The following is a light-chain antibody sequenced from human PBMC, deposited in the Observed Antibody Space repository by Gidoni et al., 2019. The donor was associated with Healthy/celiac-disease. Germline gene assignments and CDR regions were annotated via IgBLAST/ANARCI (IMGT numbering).Light chain of an antibody. CDR3: QQRSNWPYT. V-gene: IGKV3-11*01. J-gene: IGKJ2*01. CDR1: QSVSSY. CDR2: DAS. Sequence: EIVLTQCPATLSLSPGERATLSCRASQSVSSYLAWYQQKPGQAPRLLIYDASNRATGIPARFSGSGSGTDFTLTISSLEPEDFAVYYCQQRSNWPYTFGQXTKLEIK.